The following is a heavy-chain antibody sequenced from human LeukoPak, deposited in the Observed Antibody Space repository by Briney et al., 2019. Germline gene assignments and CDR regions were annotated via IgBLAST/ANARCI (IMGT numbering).Heavy chain of an antibody. CDR3: ARGSRGYNYGFDY. D-gene: IGHD5-18*01. CDR2: INGGGGST. Sequence: PGGSPRLSCAASGFTFSSYAMSWVRQAPGKGLEWVSAINGGGGSTYYADSVKGRFTISRESSKNTLYLQMNSLRAEDTAVYFCARGSRGYNYGFDYWGQGTLVTVSS. V-gene: IGHV3-23*01. CDR1: GFTFSSYA. J-gene: IGHJ4*02.